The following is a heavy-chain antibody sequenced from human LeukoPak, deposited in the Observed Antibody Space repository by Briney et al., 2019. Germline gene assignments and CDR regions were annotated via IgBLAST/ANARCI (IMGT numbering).Heavy chain of an antibody. V-gene: IGHV3-23*01. J-gene: IGHJ4*02. D-gene: IGHD2-21*02. Sequence: GGSLRLSCAASGFTFSSYAMSWVRQAPGKGLEWVSAISGSGGSTYYADSVKGRFTISRDNAKNSLYLQMNSLRAEDTALYHCARVGGGGDVLDFPFDYWGQGTLVTVSS. CDR3: ARVGGGGDVLDFPFDY. CDR2: ISGSGGST. CDR1: GFTFSSYA.